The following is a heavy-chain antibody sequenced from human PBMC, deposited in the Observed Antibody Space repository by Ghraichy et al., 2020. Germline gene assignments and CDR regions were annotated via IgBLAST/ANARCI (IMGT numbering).Heavy chain of an antibody. V-gene: IGHV3-7*01. CDR3: ARAGGRNSPENY. D-gene: IGHD1-14*01. CDR2: IKQDGSEK. Sequence: LSLTCAASGFTFSSYWMTWVRQAPGKGLEWVANIKQDGSEKYYVDSVKGRFTISRDNAKNSLYLQMNSLRAEDTAVYYCARAGGRNSPENYWGQGTLVTVSS. CDR1: GFTFSSYW. J-gene: IGHJ4*02.